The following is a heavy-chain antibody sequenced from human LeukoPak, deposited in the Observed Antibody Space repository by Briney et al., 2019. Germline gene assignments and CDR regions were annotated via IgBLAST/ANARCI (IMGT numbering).Heavy chain of an antibody. CDR3: ARTREQWQVLDY. CDR2: ISSSSSTI. CDR1: GFTFSRYS. V-gene: IGHV3-48*04. D-gene: IGHD6-19*01. J-gene: IGHJ4*02. Sequence: PGGSLRLSCAASGFTFSRYSMNWVRQAPGKGLEWVSHISSSSSTIYYADSVKGRFTISRDNAKNMVYLQMNSLRAEDTAVYYCARTREQWQVLDYWGQGTLVIVSS.